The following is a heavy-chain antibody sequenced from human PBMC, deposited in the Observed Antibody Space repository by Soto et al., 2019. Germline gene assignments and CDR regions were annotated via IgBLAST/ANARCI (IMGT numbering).Heavy chain of an antibody. Sequence: AGGSLRLSCAASGFTFSSYAMSWVRQAPGKGLEWVSGISGSGGSTYYADSVKGRFTISRDNSKNTLYLQMNSLRAEDTAVYYCAKDNLRGGAAYYYYGRDVGGKGTRVTVPS. J-gene: IGHJ6*04. CDR3: AKDNLRGGAAYYYYGRDV. D-gene: IGHD2-15*01. CDR1: GFTFSSYA. V-gene: IGHV3-23*01. CDR2: ISGSGGST.